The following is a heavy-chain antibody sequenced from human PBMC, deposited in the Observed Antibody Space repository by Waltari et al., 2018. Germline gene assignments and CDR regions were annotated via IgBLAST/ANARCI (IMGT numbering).Heavy chain of an antibody. CDR2: INHSGST. J-gene: IGHJ4*02. CDR3: ARAKGAAAGPFDY. CDR1: GGSFSGYY. D-gene: IGHD6-13*01. V-gene: IGHV4-34*01. Sequence: QVQLQQWGAGLLKPSETLSLTCAVYGGSFSGYYWSWIRQPPGKGLEWIGEINHSGSTNYNPSLKRRVTISVDTSKNQFSLKLSSVTAADTAVYYCARAKGAAAGPFDYWGQGTLVTVSS.